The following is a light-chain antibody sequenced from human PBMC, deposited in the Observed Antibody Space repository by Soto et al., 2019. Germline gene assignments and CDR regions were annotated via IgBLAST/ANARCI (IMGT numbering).Light chain of an antibody. CDR3: QHYKMYSPWT. CDR2: GAS. Sequence: IVMTQSPATLSVSPWEMATLSCGAVQSVSSNLAWYQQKPCQAPSLLIYGASTRATGTPARFSGSGSGTEFTLTISSLQSDDFATYYCQHYKMYSPWTFGQGTKVDI. J-gene: IGKJ1*01. CDR1: QSVSSN. V-gene: IGKV3-15*01.